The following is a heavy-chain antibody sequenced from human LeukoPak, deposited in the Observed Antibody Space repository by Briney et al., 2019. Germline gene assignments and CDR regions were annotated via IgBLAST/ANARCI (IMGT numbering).Heavy chain of an antibody. D-gene: IGHD3-3*01. CDR2: IDHRGTA. CDR1: GASYNAYY. Sequence: PSETLSLTCAVYGASYNAYYWSWIRQPPGKGLEWFGDIDHRGTATYNPSLKSRLTISADASKNQFSLKLNSVTDADTAVYYCAVGITILGVAASFDSWGQGNLVIVSS. J-gene: IGHJ4*02. CDR3: AVGITILGVAASFDS. V-gene: IGHV4-34*01.